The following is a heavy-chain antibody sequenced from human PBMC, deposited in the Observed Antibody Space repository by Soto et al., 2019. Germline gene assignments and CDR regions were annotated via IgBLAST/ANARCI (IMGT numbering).Heavy chain of an antibody. CDR3: ARGKDRPQLGGNYYYILDV. Sequence: QVQLEQSGAEVKKPGSSVKVSCKASGGTFRTAAISWVRQAPGQGLEWMGGIMPVFRTPDYAQKFQGRVTTTADEPTTTAYMELSGPRSDDTAVYYCARGKDRPQLGGNYYYILDVWGQGARITVSS. CDR1: GGTFRTAA. CDR2: IMPVFRTP. V-gene: IGHV1-69*12. D-gene: IGHD3-3*02. J-gene: IGHJ6*02.